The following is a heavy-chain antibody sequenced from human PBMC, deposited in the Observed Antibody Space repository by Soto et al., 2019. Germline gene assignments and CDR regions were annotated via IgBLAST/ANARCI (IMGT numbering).Heavy chain of an antibody. Sequence: QVQLVESGGGVVQPGRSLRLSCAASGFTFSSYGMNWVRQAPGKGLEWVAVIWYDGSNKYYADSVKGRFTISRDNSKNTLYLQMNSLRAEDTAVYYCARDSRSGWYGDYFDYWGQGTLVTVSS. CDR2: IWYDGSNK. V-gene: IGHV3-33*01. CDR3: ARDSRSGWYGDYFDY. J-gene: IGHJ4*02. D-gene: IGHD6-19*01. CDR1: GFTFSSYG.